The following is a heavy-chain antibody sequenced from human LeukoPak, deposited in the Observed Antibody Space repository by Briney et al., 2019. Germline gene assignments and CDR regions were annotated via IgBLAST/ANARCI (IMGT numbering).Heavy chain of an antibody. CDR2: IYHSGST. D-gene: IGHD7-27*01. V-gene: IGHV4-39*07. CDR3: ARGPRAKLGKRMYYYYGMDV. J-gene: IGHJ6*02. CDR1: GGSISSSSYY. Sequence: SETLSLTCTVSGGSISSSSYYWGWIRQPPGKGLEWIGYIYHSGSTYYNPSLKSRVTISVDRSKNQFSLKLSSVTAAGTAVYYCARGPRAKLGKRMYYYYGMDVWGQGTTVTVSS.